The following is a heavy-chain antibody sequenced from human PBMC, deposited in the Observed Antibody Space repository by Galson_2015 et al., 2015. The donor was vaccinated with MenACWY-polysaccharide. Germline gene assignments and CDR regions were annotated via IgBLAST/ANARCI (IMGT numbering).Heavy chain of an antibody. Sequence: SLRLSCAASGFTFSSYGMHWVRQAPGKGLEWVALIWYDGSNKYYADSVKGRFTISRDNSKNTLYLQMNSLRAADTAVYYCAGGTALVIDYYYYGKDVWGQGTTVTVSS. CDR2: IWYDGSNK. CDR3: AGGTALVIDYYYYGKDV. V-gene: IGHV3-33*01. J-gene: IGHJ6*02. D-gene: IGHD5-18*01. CDR1: GFTFSSYG.